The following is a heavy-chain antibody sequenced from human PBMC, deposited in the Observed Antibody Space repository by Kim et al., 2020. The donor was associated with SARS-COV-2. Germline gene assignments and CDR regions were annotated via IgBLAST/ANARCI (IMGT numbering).Heavy chain of an antibody. J-gene: IGHJ4*02. V-gene: IGHV1-2*02. Sequence: AQKFQGRVTMTRDTSISTAYMELSRLRSDDTAVYYCARGCSGGSCYSGDYWGQGTLVTVSS. CDR3: ARGCSGGSCYSGDY. D-gene: IGHD2-15*01.